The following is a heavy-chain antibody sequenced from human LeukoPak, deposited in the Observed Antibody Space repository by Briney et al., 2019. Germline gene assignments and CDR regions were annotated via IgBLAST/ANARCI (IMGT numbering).Heavy chain of an antibody. J-gene: IGHJ4*02. CDR2: IYTSGST. V-gene: IGHV4-61*02. D-gene: IGHD5-12*01. CDR1: GGSISSGSYY. Sequence: SETLSLTCTVSGGSISSGSYYWSWIRQPAGKGLEWIGRIYTSGSTSYHPSLKSRVTISVDTSKKEFSLKLSSVTAADTAVYYCARANRYDLYFDYWGQGTLVTVSS. CDR3: ARANRYDLYFDY.